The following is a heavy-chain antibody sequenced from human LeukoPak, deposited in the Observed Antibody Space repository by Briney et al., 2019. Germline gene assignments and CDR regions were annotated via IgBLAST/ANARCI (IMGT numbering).Heavy chain of an antibody. V-gene: IGHV3-7*01. CDR1: GFTFSSYW. D-gene: IGHD6-13*01. CDR2: IKQDGSEK. CDR3: ARCDACIAAAGTPDY. Sequence: GGSLRLSCAASGFTFSSYWMSWVRQAPGKGLEWVANIKQDGSEKYYVDSVKGRFTISRDNTKNSLYLQMNSLRAEDTAVYYCARCDACIAAAGTPDYWGQGTLVTVSS. J-gene: IGHJ4*02.